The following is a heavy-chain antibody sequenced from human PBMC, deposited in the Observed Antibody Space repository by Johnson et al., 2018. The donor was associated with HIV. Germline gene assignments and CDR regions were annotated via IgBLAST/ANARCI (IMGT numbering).Heavy chain of an antibody. D-gene: IGHD3-22*01. CDR1: GFTFSSYG. CDR3: ARGAYYYLI. J-gene: IGHJ3*01. Sequence: QEQLVESGGGLVQPGGSLRLSCAASGFTFSSYGMHWVRQAPGKGLEWVAFLRYDGSTKYYADSVKGRFTISRDNSKNTLYLQMNSLRAEDTAVYYCARGAYYYLIWGQGTMVTVSS. CDR2: LRYDGSTK. V-gene: IGHV3-30*02.